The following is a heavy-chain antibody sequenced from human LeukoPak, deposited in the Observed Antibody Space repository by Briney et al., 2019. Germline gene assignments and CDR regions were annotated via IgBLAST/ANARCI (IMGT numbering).Heavy chain of an antibody. CDR1: GYTFTGYY. CDR2: INPNSGGT. CDR3: ARGSVDTAMVTGEGFNY. V-gene: IGHV1-2*02. D-gene: IGHD5-18*01. Sequence: ASVKVSCKASGYTFTGYYMHWVRQAPGQGLEWMGWINPNSGGTNYAQKFQGRVTTTRDTSISTAYMELSRLRSDDTAVYYCARGSVDTAMVTGEGFNYWGQGTLVTVSS. J-gene: IGHJ4*02.